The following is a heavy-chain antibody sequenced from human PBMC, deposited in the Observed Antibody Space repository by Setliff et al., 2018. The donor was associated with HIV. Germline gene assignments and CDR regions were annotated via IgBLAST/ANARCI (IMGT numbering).Heavy chain of an antibody. V-gene: IGHV1-3*01. CDR3: ARVRCSGANCFNWFDF. J-gene: IGHJ5*01. CDR1: GYSFSNFA. D-gene: IGHD2-15*01. CDR2: INAGSGNT. Sequence: GASVKVSCKASGYSFSNFAIHWVRQAPGQRLEWLGWINAGSGNTRYSQKFQDRLTITRDTSARTVYMELSSLKSEDMAVYYCARVRCSGANCFNWFDFWGQGTPVTVSS.